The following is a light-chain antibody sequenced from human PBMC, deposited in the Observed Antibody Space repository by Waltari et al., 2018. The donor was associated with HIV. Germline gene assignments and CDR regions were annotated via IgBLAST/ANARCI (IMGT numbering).Light chain of an antibody. Sequence: QSVLTQPPSASGTPGQSVTIPCSGSPSNIGHNSVNWYPQFPGSAPKLLLSSNSQRPLGVPDRFSGSKSGSSASLAISGPQADDEAHYYCASWDDTLGVVFGGGTTLTVL. CDR1: PSNIGHNS. CDR3: ASWDDTLGVV. CDR2: SNS. J-gene: IGLJ2*01. V-gene: IGLV1-44*01.